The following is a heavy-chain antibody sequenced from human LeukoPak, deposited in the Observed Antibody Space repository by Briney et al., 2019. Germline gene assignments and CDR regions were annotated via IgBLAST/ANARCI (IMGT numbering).Heavy chain of an antibody. V-gene: IGHV3-73*01. CDR3: TRHTPDIVATRRDY. D-gene: IGHD5-12*01. CDR2: IRSKANSYAT. Sequence: KSGGSLKLSCAASGFTFSGSAMHWVRQASGKGLEGVGRIRSKANSYATAYAASVKGTFTISRDDSKNTAYLQMNSLKTEDPAVYYCTRHTPDIVATRRDYWGQGTLVTVSS. J-gene: IGHJ4*02. CDR1: GFTFSGSA.